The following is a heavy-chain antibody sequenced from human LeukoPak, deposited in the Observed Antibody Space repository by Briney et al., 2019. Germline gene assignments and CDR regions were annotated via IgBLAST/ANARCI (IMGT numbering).Heavy chain of an antibody. Sequence: GGSLRLSCAASGFTFSVYTINWVRQAPGKGLEWVSSISGSSIYIYYSDSVGGRFTISRDNAQNSLSLQMNSLRPEDTGLYYCAREGARARNDFWSDHWGQGTLVTVSS. D-gene: IGHD3-3*01. CDR1: GFTFSVYT. V-gene: IGHV3-21*01. CDR2: ISGSSIYI. CDR3: AREGARARNDFWSDH. J-gene: IGHJ4*02.